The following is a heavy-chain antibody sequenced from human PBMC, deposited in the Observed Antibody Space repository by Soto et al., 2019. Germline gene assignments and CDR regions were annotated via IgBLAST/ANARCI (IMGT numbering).Heavy chain of an antibody. D-gene: IGHD1-26*01. CDR2: IYYSGST. J-gene: IGHJ4*02. V-gene: IGHV4-39*07. CDR1: GGSISSSSYY. Sequence: PSETLSLTCTVSGGSISSSSYYWGWIRQPPGKGLEWIGSIYYSGSTYYNPSLKSRVTMSVDTSKNQFSLKLSSVTAADTAVYYCAREGGGATAPFDYWGQGTLVTVSS. CDR3: AREGGGATAPFDY.